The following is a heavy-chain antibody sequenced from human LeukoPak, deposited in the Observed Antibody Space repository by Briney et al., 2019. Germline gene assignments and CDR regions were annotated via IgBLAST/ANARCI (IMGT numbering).Heavy chain of an antibody. Sequence: PSETLSLTCTVSGGSISSSSYYWGWIRQPPGTGLEWIGSIYYSGSTYYNPSLKSRVTISVDTSKNQFSLKLSSVTAADTAVYYCATDVGYCSGGSCYPYWGQGTLVTVSS. V-gene: IGHV4-39*07. CDR1: GGSISSSSYY. J-gene: IGHJ4*02. D-gene: IGHD2-15*01. CDR3: ATDVGYCSGGSCYPY. CDR2: IYYSGST.